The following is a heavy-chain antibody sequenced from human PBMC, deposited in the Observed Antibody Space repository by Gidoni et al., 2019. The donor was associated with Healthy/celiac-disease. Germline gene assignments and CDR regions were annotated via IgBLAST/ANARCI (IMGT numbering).Heavy chain of an antibody. D-gene: IGHD2-15*01. CDR1: GASSSGYY. CDR3: ARSGWSFYPRVNYFDY. CDR2: INHSGST. V-gene: IGHV4-34*01. Sequence: QVQPQQRGPGLLKPSETLSLTCAVSGASSSGYYWRSIRQPPGKGLEWIGEINHSGSTNYNPSLKSRLTISVDTSKNQFSLKLSSVTAADTAVYYCARSGWSFYPRVNYFDYWGQGTLVTVSS. J-gene: IGHJ4*02.